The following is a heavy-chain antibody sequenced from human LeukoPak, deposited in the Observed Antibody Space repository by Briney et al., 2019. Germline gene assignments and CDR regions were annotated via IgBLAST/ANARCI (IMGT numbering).Heavy chain of an antibody. CDR3: ASRYYYDSSGYYLDDY. V-gene: IGHV1-2*06. CDR2: INPNSGGT. CDR1: GYTFTGDY. J-gene: IGHJ4*02. Sequence: ASVKVSCKASGYTFTGDYMHWVRQAPGQGLEWMGRINPNSGGTNYAQKFQGRVTMTRDTSISTAYMELSRLRSDDTAVYYCASRYYYDSSGYYLDDYWGQGTLVTVS. D-gene: IGHD3-22*01.